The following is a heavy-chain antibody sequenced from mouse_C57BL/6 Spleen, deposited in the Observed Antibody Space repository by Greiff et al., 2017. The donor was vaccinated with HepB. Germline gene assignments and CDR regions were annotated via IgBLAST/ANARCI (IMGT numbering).Heavy chain of an antibody. J-gene: IGHJ4*01. Sequence: QVQLQQSGAELVMPGASVKLSCKASGYTFTSYWMHWVKQRPGQGLEWIGEIDPSDSYTNYNQKFKGKSTLTVDKSSSTAYMQLSSLTSEDSAVYYWATTVVAPRAMDYWGQGTSVTVAS. D-gene: IGHD1-1*01. CDR1: GYTFTSYW. CDR3: ATTVVAPRAMDY. V-gene: IGHV1-69*01. CDR2: IDPSDSYT.